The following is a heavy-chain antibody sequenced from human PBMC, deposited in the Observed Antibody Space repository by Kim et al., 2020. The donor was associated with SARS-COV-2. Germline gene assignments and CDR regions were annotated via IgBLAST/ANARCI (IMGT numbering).Heavy chain of an antibody. V-gene: IGHV7-4-1*02. CDR3: ARETYGSGSYPNWYFDL. CDR2: INTNTGNP. D-gene: IGHD3-10*01. J-gene: IGHJ2*01. Sequence: ASVKVSCKASGYTFTSYAMNWVRQAPGQGLEWMGWINTNTGNPTYAQGFTGRFVFSLDTSVSTAYLQISSLKAEDTAVYYCARETYGSGSYPNWYFDLWGRGTLVTVSS. CDR1: GYTFTSYA.